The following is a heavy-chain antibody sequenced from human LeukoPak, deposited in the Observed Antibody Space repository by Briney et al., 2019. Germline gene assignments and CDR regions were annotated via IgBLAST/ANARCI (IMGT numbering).Heavy chain of an antibody. J-gene: IGHJ4*02. CDR2: VYYIGNT. CDR1: NDSINNYY. CDR3: ARARITMVRGVIIIRGGHFDS. V-gene: IGHV4-59*01. D-gene: IGHD3-10*01. Sequence: SETLSLTCTVSNDSINNYYWSWIRQPPGKGLEWIGYVYYIGNTNYNPSLKSRVTISLDTSKNQFSLKLSSVTAADTAIYYCARARITMVRGVIIIRGGHFDSWGQGTLVTVSS.